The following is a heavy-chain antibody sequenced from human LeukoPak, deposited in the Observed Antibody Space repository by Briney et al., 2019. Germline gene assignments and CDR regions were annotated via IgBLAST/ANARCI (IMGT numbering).Heavy chain of an antibody. CDR3: AKAFRIVGIGNPDDVFDI. CDR1: GFTFNKYA. D-gene: IGHD1-26*01. Sequence: QPGGSLRLSCAASGFTFNKYAMNWVRQAPGKGLEWVSSIAGTGGSTYYADSVKGRFTLSRDNSENTLYLQLNSLRAEDSAMYYCAKAFRIVGIGNPDDVFDIWGQGTVVTVST. CDR2: IAGTGGST. J-gene: IGHJ3*02. V-gene: IGHV3-23*01.